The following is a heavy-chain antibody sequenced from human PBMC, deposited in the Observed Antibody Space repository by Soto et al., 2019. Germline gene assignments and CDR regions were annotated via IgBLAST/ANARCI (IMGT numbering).Heavy chain of an antibody. CDR3: ARVRLLWFGELLAPSLEGWLDP. V-gene: IGHV4-34*01. D-gene: IGHD3-10*01. Sequence: SETLSLTCAVYGGSFSGYYWSWIRQPPGKGLEWIGEINHSGSTNYNPSLKSRVTISVDTSKNQFSLKLSSVTAADTAVYYCARVRLLWFGELLAPSLEGWLDPWGQGTMVPVSS. CDR2: INHSGST. J-gene: IGHJ5*02. CDR1: GGSFSGYY.